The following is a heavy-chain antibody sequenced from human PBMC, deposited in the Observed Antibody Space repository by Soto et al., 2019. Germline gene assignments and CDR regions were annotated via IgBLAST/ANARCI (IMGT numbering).Heavy chain of an antibody. Sequence: SETLSLTCAVYGGSFSGYYWSWIRQPPGKGLEWIGEINHRGSTNYNPSLKRRVTISVDTSTNQSSLKLSSVSAAYTAVDYCARGRFAVVVPAATAWFDPWGQGTLVTVSS. CDR2: INHRGST. J-gene: IGHJ5*02. CDR1: GGSFSGYY. V-gene: IGHV4-34*01. D-gene: IGHD2-2*01. CDR3: ARGRFAVVVPAATAWFDP.